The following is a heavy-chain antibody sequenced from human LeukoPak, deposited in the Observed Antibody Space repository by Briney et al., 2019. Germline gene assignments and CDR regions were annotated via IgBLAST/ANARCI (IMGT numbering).Heavy chain of an antibody. CDR3: VRDSDTYGDHTTRRFDS. V-gene: IGHV3-21*01. CDR2: ISDRSNYI. Sequence: GGSLRLSCAASGFTISSYAMNWVRQAPGKGLEWVSCISDRSNYIYYADSVKGRFIISRDNAKNSLYLELNSLRAEDTAVYHCVRDSDTYGDHTTRRFDSWGQGTLVTVSS. CDR1: GFTISSYA. J-gene: IGHJ4*02. D-gene: IGHD4-17*01.